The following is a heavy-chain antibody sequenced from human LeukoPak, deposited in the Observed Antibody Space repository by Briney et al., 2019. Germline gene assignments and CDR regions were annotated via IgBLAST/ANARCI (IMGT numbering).Heavy chain of an antibody. D-gene: IGHD6-13*01. CDR1: GFTFSSYG. V-gene: IGHV3-30*18. CDR2: ISYDGSNK. J-gene: IGHJ4*02. Sequence: GGSLRLSCAASGFTFSSYGMHWVRQAPGKGLEWVAVISYDGSNKYYADSVKGRFTISRDNSKNTLYLQMNSLRAEDTAVYYCAKVGIAAADFDYWGQGTLVIVSS. CDR3: AKVGIAAADFDY.